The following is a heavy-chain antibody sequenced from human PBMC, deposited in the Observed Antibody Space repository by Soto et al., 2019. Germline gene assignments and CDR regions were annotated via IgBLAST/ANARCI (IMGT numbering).Heavy chain of an antibody. CDR2: ISGSGFKK. V-gene: IGHV3-23*01. J-gene: IGHJ5*02. D-gene: IGHD1-26*01. CDR1: GFIFENFG. CDR3: AKNQGVELVPLATVDWFDP. Sequence: GGSLRLSCADSGFIFENFGMSWVRQAPGKGLEWISSISGSGFKKYYADSVKGRFTISRDNSKSTVYLELNNLSAEDTAVYHCAKNQGVELVPLATVDWFDPWGQGSVVPVSS.